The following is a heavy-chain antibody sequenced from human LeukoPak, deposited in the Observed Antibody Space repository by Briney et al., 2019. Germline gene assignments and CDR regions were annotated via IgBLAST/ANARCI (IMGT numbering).Heavy chain of an antibody. J-gene: IGHJ5*02. V-gene: IGHV1-2*02. Sequence: ASVKVSCKASGYTFTGYYMHWVRQAPGQGLEWMGWINPNSGGTKYAQKFQGRVTMTRDTSISTTYMELSRLRSDDTVVYYCARARTSIAAAGTWGNWFDPWGQGTLVTVSS. CDR2: INPNSGGT. CDR3: ARARTSIAAAGTWGNWFDP. CDR1: GYTFTGYY. D-gene: IGHD6-13*01.